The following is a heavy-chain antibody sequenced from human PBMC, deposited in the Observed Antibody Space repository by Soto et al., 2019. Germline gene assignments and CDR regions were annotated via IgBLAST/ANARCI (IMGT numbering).Heavy chain of an antibody. CDR1: GYTLTELS. J-gene: IGHJ4*02. CDR3: ARGGTAVAGKTDY. Sequence: ASVKVSCKVSGYTLTELSMHWVRQAPGKGLEWMGCIDPENGETIYAQKFQGRVTMTGDTSISTAYMELSRLRSDDTAVYYCARGGTAVAGKTDYWGQGTLVTVSS. D-gene: IGHD6-19*01. V-gene: IGHV1-24*01. CDR2: IDPENGET.